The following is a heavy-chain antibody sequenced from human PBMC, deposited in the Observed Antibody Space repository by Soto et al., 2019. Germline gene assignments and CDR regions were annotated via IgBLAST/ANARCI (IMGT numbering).Heavy chain of an antibody. V-gene: IGHV4-30-4*01. D-gene: IGHD3-22*01. J-gene: IGHJ4*02. Sequence: PSETLSLTCSVSGDSMNNGDYFWTWIRQTPGKGLQLIGYISYSGSTFYNPSLKTRLAMSVDTSKNQFSVRLRSVTAADTAVYYCARDRAHFYESSGRLDLWGQGMLVTVSS. CDR3: ARDRAHFYESSGRLDL. CDR1: GDSMNNGDYF. CDR2: ISYSGST.